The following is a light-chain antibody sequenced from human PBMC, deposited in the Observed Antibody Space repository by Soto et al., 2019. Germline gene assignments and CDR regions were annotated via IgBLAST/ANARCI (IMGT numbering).Light chain of an antibody. CDR2: GDN. J-gene: IGLJ1*01. CDR3: QSYDSSLTTFV. V-gene: IGLV1-40*01. Sequence: QSVLTQPPSVSGTPEQRDAISCTGSSSNIGAEYDVHWYQQLLGTAPKRLIYGDNNRPSGVPDRFSGSKSGTSASLAITGLQPEDEADYYCQSYDSSLTTFVFGTGTKVTVL. CDR1: SSNIGAEYD.